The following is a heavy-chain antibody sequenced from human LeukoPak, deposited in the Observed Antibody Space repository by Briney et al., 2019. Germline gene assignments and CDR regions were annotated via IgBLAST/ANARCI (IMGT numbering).Heavy chain of an antibody. D-gene: IGHD4-17*01. CDR1: GGSISSYY. V-gene: IGHV4-4*07. CDR3: ARETVENYMDV. J-gene: IGHJ6*03. Sequence: SETLSLTCTVSGGSISSYYWSWIRQPAGKGLEWIGRMHTSGRTNYNPSLKSRVTMSLDTSKNQFSLKLSSVTAADTAVYYCARETVENYMDVWGKGTTVTVSS. CDR2: MHTSGRT.